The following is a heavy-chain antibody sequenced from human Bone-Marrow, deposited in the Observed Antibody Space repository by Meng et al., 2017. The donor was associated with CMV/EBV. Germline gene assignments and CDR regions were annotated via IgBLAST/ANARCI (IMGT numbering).Heavy chain of an antibody. CDR2: ISSSSSYI. Sequence: GGSLRLSCAASGFTFSSYSMNWVRQAPGKGLEWVSSISSSSSYIYYADSVKGRFTISRDNAKNSLYLQMNSRRAEDTAVYYCARDYDFWSGYYTGIFRYYYGMDVWGQWTTVNVAS. CDR3: ARDYDFWSGYYTGIFRYYYGMDV. J-gene: IGHJ6*02. V-gene: IGHV3-21*01. CDR1: GFTFSSYS. D-gene: IGHD3-3*01.